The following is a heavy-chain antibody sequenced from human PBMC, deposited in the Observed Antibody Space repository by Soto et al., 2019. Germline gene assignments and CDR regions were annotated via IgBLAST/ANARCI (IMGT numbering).Heavy chain of an antibody. CDR1: GFTFSSCA. V-gene: IGHV3-23*01. J-gene: IGHJ4*02. CDR3: AKLGIAAASPYYFDY. Sequence: PGGSLRLSCAASGFTFSSCAMSWVRHAPGKGLEWVSAISGSGGSTYYADSVKGRFTISRDNSKNTLYLQMNSLRAEDTAVYYCAKLGIAAASPYYFDYWGQGTLVTVSS. D-gene: IGHD6-13*01. CDR2: ISGSGGST.